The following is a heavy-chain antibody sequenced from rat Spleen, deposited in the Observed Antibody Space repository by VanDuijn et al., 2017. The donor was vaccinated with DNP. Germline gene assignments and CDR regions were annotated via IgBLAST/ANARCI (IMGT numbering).Heavy chain of an antibody. V-gene: IGHV5-19*01. CDR1: GFIFSNYD. CDR3: ATSSYFGYDYGFAY. D-gene: IGHD1-7*01. J-gene: IGHJ3*01. CDR2: ISPSGGST. Sequence: EVQLVESGGGLVQPGRSLKLSCAASGFIFSNYDMAWVRQAPTKGLEWVAYISPSGGSTYYRDSVKGRFTVSRDNAISTLYLQMDSLRSEDTATYYCATSSYFGYDYGFAYWGQGTLVTVSS.